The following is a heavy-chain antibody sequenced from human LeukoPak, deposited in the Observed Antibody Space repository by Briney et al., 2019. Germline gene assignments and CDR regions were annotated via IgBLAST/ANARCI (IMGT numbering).Heavy chain of an antibody. D-gene: IGHD2-21*01. V-gene: IGHV3-23*01. CDR2: INNSGGGT. CDR3: AKDVRSYSIPEH. J-gene: IGHJ4*02. CDR1: GFTFSIHD. Sequence: GSLRLSCAVSGFTFSIHDMTWVRQAPGKGLEWVSAINNSGGGTYADSVKGRFTISRDNSKNTLYLQMNSLRVEDTAVYYCAKDVRSYSIPEHWGQGTRVTVSS.